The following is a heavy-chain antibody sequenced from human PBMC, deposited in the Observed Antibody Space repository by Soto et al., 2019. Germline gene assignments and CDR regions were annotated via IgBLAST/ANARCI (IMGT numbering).Heavy chain of an antibody. J-gene: IGHJ6*02. D-gene: IGHD1-7*01. Sequence: LRLSCASSGFTFISYGMHWVLQAPGKGLEWVAVIWYDGSNKYYADSVKGRFTISRDNSKNTLYLQMNSLRAEDTAVYYCARKRNWSYKPLGGMDVWGQGTTVTVSS. CDR3: ARKRNWSYKPLGGMDV. V-gene: IGHV3-33*01. CDR2: IWYDGSNK. CDR1: GFTFISYG.